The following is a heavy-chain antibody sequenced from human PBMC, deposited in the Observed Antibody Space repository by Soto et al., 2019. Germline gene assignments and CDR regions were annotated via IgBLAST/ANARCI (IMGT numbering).Heavy chain of an antibody. CDR2: INAGNGNT. CDR3: ARGNYYYGMDV. Sequence: GASVKVSCKASGYTFTSYAMHWVRQAPGQRLEWMGWINAGNGNTKYSQKFQGQVTISADKSISTAYLQWSSLKASDTAMYYCARGNYYYGMDVWGQGTTVTVSS. J-gene: IGHJ6*02. CDR1: GYTFTSYA. V-gene: IGHV1-3*01.